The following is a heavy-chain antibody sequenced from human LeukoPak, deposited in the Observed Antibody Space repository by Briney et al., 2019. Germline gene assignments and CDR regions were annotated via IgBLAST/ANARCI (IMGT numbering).Heavy chain of an antibody. CDR1: GYTFTSYG. V-gene: IGHV1-18*01. D-gene: IGHD3-9*01. J-gene: IGHJ4*02. CDR3: ARELQHYDILTGTPLSYYLDS. CDR2: ISAYNGNT. Sequence: ASVKVSCKASGYTFTSYGISWVRQAPGQGLEWMGWISAYNGNTNYAQRLQGRVTMTTDTSTSTAYMELRSLRSDDTAVYYCARELQHYDILTGTPLSYYLDSWGQGTLVTVSS.